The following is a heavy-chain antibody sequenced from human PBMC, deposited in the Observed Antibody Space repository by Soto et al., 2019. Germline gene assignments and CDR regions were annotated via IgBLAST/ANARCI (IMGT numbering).Heavy chain of an antibody. CDR2: IHHSGGT. D-gene: IGHD1-26*01. J-gene: IGHJ4*02. CDR1: CNSISSNNW. V-gene: IGHV4-4*02. Sequence: QVQLQESVPGPVKTSGTLSLTCAFSCNSISSNNWCSWVREHPRKGLDWIGKIHHSGGTNYNPSPKSLATNSVSRSKTQSSLKLSSVTAADTAIYYCARGMGWDERIYYFDHWGQGSPITVSS. CDR3: ARGMGWDERIYYFDH.